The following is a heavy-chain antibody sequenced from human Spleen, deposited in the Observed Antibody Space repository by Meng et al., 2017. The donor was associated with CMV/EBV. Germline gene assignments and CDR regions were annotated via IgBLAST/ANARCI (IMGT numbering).Heavy chain of an antibody. D-gene: IGHD2-21*01. J-gene: IGHJ4*02. CDR3: ARGGGDPDY. CDR2: ISSSSYI. CDR1: GFTFSSYS. V-gene: IGHV3-21*01. Sequence: GESLKISCAASGFTFSSYSMNWVRQAPGKGLEWVSSISSSSYIYYADSVKGRFTISRDNAKNSLYLQMNSLRAEDTAVYYCARGGGDPDYWGQGTLVTVSS.